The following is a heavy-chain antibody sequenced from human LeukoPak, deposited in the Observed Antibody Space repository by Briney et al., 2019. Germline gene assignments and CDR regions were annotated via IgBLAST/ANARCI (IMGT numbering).Heavy chain of an antibody. J-gene: IGHJ4*02. CDR3: ARLGGYCSSTSCYFFD. CDR2: IDPSDSYT. V-gene: IGHV5-10-1*01. D-gene: IGHD2-2*01. Sequence: GESLKISCKGSGYSFTSYWISWVRQMPGKGLEWMGRIDPSDSYTNYSPSFQGHVTISADKSISTAYLQWSSLKASDTAMYCCARLGGYCSSTSCYFFDWGQGTLDTVSS. CDR1: GYSFTSYW.